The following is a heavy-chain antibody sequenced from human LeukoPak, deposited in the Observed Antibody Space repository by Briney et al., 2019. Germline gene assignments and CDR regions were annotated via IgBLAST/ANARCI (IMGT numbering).Heavy chain of an antibody. CDR2: IWYDGSNK. Sequence: GGSLRLSCAASGFTFSSYAMSWVRQAPGKGLEWVAVIWYDGSNKYYADSVKGRFTISRDNSKNTLYLQMNSLRAEDTAVYYCARDCSSTSCYSHGFDYWGQGTLVTVSS. V-gene: IGHV3-33*08. J-gene: IGHJ4*02. D-gene: IGHD2-2*01. CDR3: ARDCSSTSCYSHGFDY. CDR1: GFTFSSYA.